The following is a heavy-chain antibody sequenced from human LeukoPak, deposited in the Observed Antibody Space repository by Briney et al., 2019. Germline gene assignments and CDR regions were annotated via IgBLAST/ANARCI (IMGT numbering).Heavy chain of an antibody. CDR1: GFTVSSNY. CDR2: IYSGGTT. D-gene: IGHD4-17*01. V-gene: IGHV3-53*01. Sequence: GGSLRLSCAASGFTVSSNYMNWVRQAPGKGLEWVSVIYSGGTTYYADSVMGRFTISRDSSKNTLYLQMNSLRAEDTAVYYCARGSGDVIDYWGQGTLVTVSS. J-gene: IGHJ4*02. CDR3: ARGSGDVIDY.